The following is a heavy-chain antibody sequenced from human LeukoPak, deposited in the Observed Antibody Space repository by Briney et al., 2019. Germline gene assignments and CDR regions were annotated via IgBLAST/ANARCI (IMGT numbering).Heavy chain of an antibody. D-gene: IGHD2-15*01. CDR2: ISSSCSTI. V-gene: IGHV3-48*03. CDR3: ERGRSTASIVVVVAATETTIWFDP. J-gene: IGHJ5*02. CDR1: GFTFSSYE. Sequence: GGSLTLSCAASGFTFSSYEMNWVRQAPRKGLEWVSYISSSCSTIYYPHSVKGRFTISRDNAKNSLYLQMNSLRAEDTAVYYCERGRSTASIVVVVAATETTIWFDPWGQGTLVTVSS.